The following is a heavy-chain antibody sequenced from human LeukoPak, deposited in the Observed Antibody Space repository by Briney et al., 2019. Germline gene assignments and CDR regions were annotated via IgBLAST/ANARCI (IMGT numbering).Heavy chain of an antibody. Sequence: PGGSLRLSCAASGFTFSSYSMNWVRQAPGKGLEWVLSISSSSSYIYYADSVKGRFTISRDNAKNSLYLQMNSLRAEDTAVYYRARDGESSSWYNYFDYWGQGTLVTVSS. CDR2: ISSSSSYI. V-gene: IGHV3-21*01. J-gene: IGHJ4*02. D-gene: IGHD6-13*01. CDR1: GFTFSSYS. CDR3: ARDGESSSWYNYFDY.